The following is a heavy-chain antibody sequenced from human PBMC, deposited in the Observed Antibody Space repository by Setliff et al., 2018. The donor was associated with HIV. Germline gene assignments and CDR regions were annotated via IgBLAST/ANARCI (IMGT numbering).Heavy chain of an antibody. D-gene: IGHD1-7*01. CDR1: GFTFNSHW. CDR2: ITDSGSTT. V-gene: IGHV3-23*01. CDR3: AKDARWNYVGFDY. J-gene: IGHJ4*02. Sequence: PGGSLRLSCAASGFTFNSHWMSWVRLTPGKGLEWVSGITDSGSTTYYDDSVKGRFTISRDNSKNTLYLQINSLRAEDTAVYYCAKDARWNYVGFDYWGQGTLVTVSS.